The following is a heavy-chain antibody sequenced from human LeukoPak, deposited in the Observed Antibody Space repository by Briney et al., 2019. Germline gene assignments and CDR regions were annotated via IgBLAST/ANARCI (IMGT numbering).Heavy chain of an antibody. Sequence: ASVKVSCKASGGTFSSYAISWVRQAPGQGLEWMGRIIPIFGIANYAQKFQGRVTITADKSTSTAYMELSSLRSEDTAVYCCARDRGDCSGGSCYGFDPWGQGTLVTVSS. CDR3: ARDRGDCSGGSCYGFDP. CDR1: GGTFSSYA. D-gene: IGHD2-15*01. CDR2: IIPIFGIA. V-gene: IGHV1-69*04. J-gene: IGHJ5*02.